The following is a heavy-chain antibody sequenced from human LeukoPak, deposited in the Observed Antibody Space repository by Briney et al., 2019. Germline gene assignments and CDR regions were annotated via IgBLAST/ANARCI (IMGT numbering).Heavy chain of an antibody. Sequence: GGSLRLSCAASGFTFSSFGMNWVRQAPGKGLEWVSSISDSGGSTYYADSVKGRFTISRDNSKNTLYLQMNSLRAEDTAVYYCAKGHYCSSTSCHVDYWGQGTLVTVSS. V-gene: IGHV3-23*01. D-gene: IGHD2-2*01. CDR3: AKGHYCSSTSCHVDY. CDR2: ISDSGGST. CDR1: GFTFSSFG. J-gene: IGHJ4*02.